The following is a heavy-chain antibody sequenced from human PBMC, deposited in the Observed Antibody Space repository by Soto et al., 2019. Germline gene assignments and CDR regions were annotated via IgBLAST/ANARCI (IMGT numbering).Heavy chain of an antibody. CDR3: ALRGVFLVVPAAMEDAFYI. CDR1: GLTFSRDA. Sequence: GGSLRLSCAASGLTFSRDAMHWVRQAPGKGLEWVAVISYDGSNKYYADSVKGRFTISRDNSKNTLYLQMNSLRAEDTAVYYYALRGVFLVVPAAMEDAFYIWGQGTMVTGSS. CDR2: ISYDGSNK. D-gene: IGHD2-2*01. V-gene: IGHV3-30-3*01. J-gene: IGHJ3*02.